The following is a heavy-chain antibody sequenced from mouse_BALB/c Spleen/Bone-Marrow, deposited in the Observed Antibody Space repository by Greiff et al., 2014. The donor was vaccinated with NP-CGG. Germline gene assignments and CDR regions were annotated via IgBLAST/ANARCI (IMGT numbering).Heavy chain of an antibody. CDR3: SRFGRYYFDY. CDR1: GYAFTNYL. V-gene: IGHV1-54*01. CDR2: INPGSGVA. J-gene: IGHJ2*02. Sequence: QVQLQQSGAELVRPGTAVNVSCKASGYAFTNYLIEWVKQRPGQGLEWIGVINPGSGVANYNEKFKGKATLTADKSSSTVYMQLISLTSDDSAFYVSSRFGRYYFDYWGQGTSLTVSS.